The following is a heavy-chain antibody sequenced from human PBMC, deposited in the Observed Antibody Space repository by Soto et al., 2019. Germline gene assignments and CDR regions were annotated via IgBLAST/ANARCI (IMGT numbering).Heavy chain of an antibody. V-gene: IGHV1-69*13. Sequence: GASVKVSCKASGGTFSSYAISWVRQAPGQGLEWMGGIIPIFGTANYAQKFQGRVTITADESTSTAYMELSSLRSEDTAVYYCARLTALGGDCSSTSCYIHAFDIWGQGTMVTVSS. J-gene: IGHJ3*02. CDR1: GGTFSSYA. D-gene: IGHD2-2*02. CDR2: IIPIFGTA. CDR3: ARLTALGGDCSSTSCYIHAFDI.